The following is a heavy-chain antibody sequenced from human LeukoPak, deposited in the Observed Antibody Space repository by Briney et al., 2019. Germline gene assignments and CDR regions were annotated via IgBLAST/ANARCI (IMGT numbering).Heavy chain of an antibody. Sequence: SETLSLTCTVSGGSISSYYWSWIRQPPGKGLEWIGYIYYSGSTNYNPSLKSRVTISVDTSKNQFSLKLSSVTAADTAVYYCARDRLQLQSRGQGTLVTVSS. CDR2: IYYSGST. D-gene: IGHD5-24*01. CDR3: ARDRLQLQS. V-gene: IGHV4-59*01. J-gene: IGHJ4*02. CDR1: GGSISSYY.